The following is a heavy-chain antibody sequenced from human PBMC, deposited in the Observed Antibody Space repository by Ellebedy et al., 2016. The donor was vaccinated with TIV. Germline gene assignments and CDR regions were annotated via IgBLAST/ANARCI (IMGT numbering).Heavy chain of an antibody. V-gene: IGHV1-69*06. D-gene: IGHD3-22*01. CDR1: GGTFSSYA. CDR3: ASRNDSSGYYYVLAFEY. J-gene: IGHJ4*02. CDR2: IIPMFGTA. Sequence: ASVKVSCKAPGGTFSSYAINWVRQAPGQGLEWMGRIIPMFGTADYTQKFQGRVTITADKSTNTAYMELSSLRSEDTAVYYCASRNDSSGYYYVLAFEYWGQGTLVTVSS.